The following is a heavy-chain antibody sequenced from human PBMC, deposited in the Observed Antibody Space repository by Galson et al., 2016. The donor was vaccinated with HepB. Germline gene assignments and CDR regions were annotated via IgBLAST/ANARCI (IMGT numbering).Heavy chain of an antibody. CDR1: GFTFSSHF. CDR2: VRRDDSNT. CDR3: VRDNRGLGDF. Sequence: SLRLSCAASGFTFSSHFMDWVRQSPGKELVWVSRVRRDDSNTDYADSVKGRFTISRDNAKNILYLQMNSLTVDDTAMYYCVRDNRGLGDFWGRGTLVTVSS. J-gene: IGHJ4*02. V-gene: IGHV3-74*01. D-gene: IGHD1-14*01.